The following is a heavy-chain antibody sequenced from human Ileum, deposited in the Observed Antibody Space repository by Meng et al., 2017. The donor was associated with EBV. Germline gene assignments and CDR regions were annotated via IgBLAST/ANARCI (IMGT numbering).Heavy chain of an antibody. J-gene: IGHJ4*02. Sequence: QVQLQQSGPGLVKPSATPSLTCAVSGYSISSTNWWGWIRQPPGKGLEWIGYIYYSGSTSYNPSLKSRVTMSVDTSKNQFSLNLNSVTAVDTAVYYCARNVPGTSAYYDWGQGTLVTVSS. CDR1: GYSISSTNW. V-gene: IGHV4-28*01. CDR3: ARNVPGTSAYYD. CDR2: IYYSGST. D-gene: IGHD3-22*01.